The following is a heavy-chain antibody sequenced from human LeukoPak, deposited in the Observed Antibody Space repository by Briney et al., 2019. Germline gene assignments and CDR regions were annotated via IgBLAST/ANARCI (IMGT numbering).Heavy chain of an antibody. V-gene: IGHV3-23*01. Sequence: GGSLRLSCAASGFTFNTYAMSWVRQAPGKGLEWVSSISGSGGSTYYADSVKGRFTISRDNRKNSLYLQMNSLRAEDTAVYYCARVPDGYNLGTYFDPWGQGTLVTVSS. CDR1: GFTFNTYA. D-gene: IGHD5-24*01. CDR2: ISGSGGST. J-gene: IGHJ5*02. CDR3: ARVPDGYNLGTYFDP.